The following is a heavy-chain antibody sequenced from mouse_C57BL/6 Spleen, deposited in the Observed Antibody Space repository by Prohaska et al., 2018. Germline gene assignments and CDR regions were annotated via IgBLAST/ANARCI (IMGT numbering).Heavy chain of an antibody. J-gene: IGHJ2*01. CDR2: IHPSDSDT. D-gene: IGHD2-3*01. CDR1: VYTFTSYW. V-gene: IGHV1-74*01. Sequence: QVQLQQPGAELVKPGASVKVSCKASVYTFTSYWMHWVKPRPGPGLEWIGRIHPSDSDTNYNQKVKGKATLTVDKASSTAYMQLSSLTSEDSAVYYCAIHDGYYPFDYWGQGTTLTVSS. CDR3: AIHDGYYPFDY.